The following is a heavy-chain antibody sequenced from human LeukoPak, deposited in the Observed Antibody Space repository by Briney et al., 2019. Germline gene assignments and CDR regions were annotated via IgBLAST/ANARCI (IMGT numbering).Heavy chain of an antibody. J-gene: IGHJ4*02. Sequence: ASVKVSCEASGYTFTGYDMHWVRQAPGQGLEWMGWINPNSGVTNYAQKFQGRVTMTRDTSISTAYMELSRLRSDDTAVYYCARVIIAVGSGSHRYLDYWGQGTLVTVSS. CDR2: INPNSGVT. V-gene: IGHV1-2*02. D-gene: IGHD3-10*01. CDR1: GYTFTGYD. CDR3: ARVIIAVGSGSHRYLDY.